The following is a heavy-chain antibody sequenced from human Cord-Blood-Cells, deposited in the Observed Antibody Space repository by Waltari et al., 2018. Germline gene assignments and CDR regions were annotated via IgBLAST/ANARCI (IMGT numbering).Heavy chain of an antibody. CDR3: ARDPVSSSSLDY. Sequence: EVQLVESGGGLVQPGGSLRLSCAASGFTFSSYWMHWVGQAPGKGLVWVSRSNSDGRSTSYADSVKGRSTISRDNAKNTLYLQMNSLRAEDTAVYYCARDPVSSSSLDYWGQGTLVTVSS. CDR2: SNSDGRST. V-gene: IGHV3-74*01. J-gene: IGHJ4*02. CDR1: GFTFSSYW. D-gene: IGHD6-6*01.